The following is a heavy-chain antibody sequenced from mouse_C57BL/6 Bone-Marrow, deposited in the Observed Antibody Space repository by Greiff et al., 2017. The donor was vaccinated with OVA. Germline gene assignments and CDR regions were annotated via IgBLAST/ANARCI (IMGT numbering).Heavy chain of an antibody. J-gene: IGHJ1*03. CDR3: ARAYYCSPYWYFDV. Sequence: EVQGVESGGGLVQSGRSLRLSCATSGFTFSDFYMEWVRQAPGKGLEWIAASRNKANDYTTEYSASVKGRFIVSRDTSQSILYLQMNALRAEDTAIYYCARAYYCSPYWYFDVWGTGTTGTVSS. CDR2: SRNKANDYTT. D-gene: IGHD1-1*01. CDR1: GFTFSDFY. V-gene: IGHV7-1*01.